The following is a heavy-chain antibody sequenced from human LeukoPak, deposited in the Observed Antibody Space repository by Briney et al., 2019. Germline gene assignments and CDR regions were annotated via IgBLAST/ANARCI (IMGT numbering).Heavy chain of an antibody. CDR1: GFTFSSYG. J-gene: IGHJ4*02. D-gene: IGHD4-17*01. V-gene: IGHV3-30*18. CDR2: ISYDGTNK. CDR3: ANYGDYQYFDY. Sequence: GGSLRLSCAASGFTFSSYGMHWVRQAPGKGLEWVAVISYDGTNKYYADSVKGRFTISRDNSKNTLYLQMNSLKTDDTAVYYSANYGDYQYFDYWGQGTPVTVPS.